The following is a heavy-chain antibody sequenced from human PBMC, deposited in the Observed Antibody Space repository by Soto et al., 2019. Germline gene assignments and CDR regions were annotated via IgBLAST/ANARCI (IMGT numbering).Heavy chain of an antibody. Sequence: LSLTCTVSGGSIGSGDYYWSWIRQPPGKGLEWIGYIYYSGNTYYNPSLKSRLTISLDTSKNQSSLNLSSVTAADTAVYFCDRVTRKLEPTHCFDPWGHGTLVTVSS. CDR2: IYYSGNT. CDR1: GGSIGSGDYY. CDR3: DRVTRKLEPTHCFDP. D-gene: IGHD1-1*01. J-gene: IGHJ5*02. V-gene: IGHV4-30-4*01.